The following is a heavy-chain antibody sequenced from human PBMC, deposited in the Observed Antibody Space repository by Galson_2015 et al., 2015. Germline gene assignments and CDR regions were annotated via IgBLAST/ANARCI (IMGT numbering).Heavy chain of an antibody. D-gene: IGHD2-2*01. V-gene: IGHV1-46*01. CDR2: INPSGGST. CDR3: ARGIVVVPAATGADNWFDP. J-gene: IGHJ5*02. Sequence: ASGYTFTSYYMHWVRQAPGQGLEWMGIINPSGGSTSYAQKFQGRVTMTRDTSTSTVYMELSSLRSEDTAAYYCARGIVVVPAATGADNWFDPWGQGTLVTVSS. CDR1: GYTFTSYY.